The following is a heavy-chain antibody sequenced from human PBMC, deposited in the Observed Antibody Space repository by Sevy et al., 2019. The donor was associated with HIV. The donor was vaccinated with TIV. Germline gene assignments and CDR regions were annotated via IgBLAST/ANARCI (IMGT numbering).Heavy chain of an antibody. CDR3: ARHPDG. V-gene: IGHV4-39*01. J-gene: IGHJ4*02. CDR1: GGSISSSSYY. CDR2: IYYSGST. Sequence: SETLSLTCTVSGGSISSSSYYWGWIRQPPGRGLEGIGSIYYSGSTYYNPSLKSRVTISEDTSKNQFSLKLGSVTAADTAVYSCARHPDGWGQGTLVTVSS.